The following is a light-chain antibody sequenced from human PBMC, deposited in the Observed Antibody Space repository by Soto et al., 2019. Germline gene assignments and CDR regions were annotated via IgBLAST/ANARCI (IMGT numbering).Light chain of an antibody. J-gene: IGKJ1*01. Sequence: SASGENRDLRSFHMSQDISNYLNWYQQKPGKAPKLLIYDASNLETGVPSRFSCSGSRTELSLTGRRLQPEGFATYSCLQANSYAAGTLSRGTKVDIK. CDR1: QDISNY. CDR3: LQANSYAAGT. V-gene: IGKV1-33*01. CDR2: DAS.